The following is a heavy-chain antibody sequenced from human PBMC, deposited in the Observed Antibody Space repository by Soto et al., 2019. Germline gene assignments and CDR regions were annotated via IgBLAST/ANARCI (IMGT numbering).Heavy chain of an antibody. CDR2: INHSGST. V-gene: IGHV4-34*01. CDR3: ARALRWFQRSYFDY. Sequence: SETLSLTCAVYGGSFSGYYWSWIRQPPGKGLEWIGEINHSGSTNYNPSLKSRVTISVDTSKNQFSLKPSSVTAADTAVYYCARALRWFQRSYFDYWGQGTMVTVYS. CDR1: GGSFSGYY. J-gene: IGHJ4*02. D-gene: IGHD4-17*01.